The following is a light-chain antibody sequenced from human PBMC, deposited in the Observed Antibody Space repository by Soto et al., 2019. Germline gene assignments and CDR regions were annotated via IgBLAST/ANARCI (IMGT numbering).Light chain of an antibody. J-gene: IGLJ2*01. CDR3: SSYAGSNHVI. CDR2: EVN. V-gene: IGLV2-8*01. Sequence: QSALTQPPSASGSPGQSVTISCTGTSSDVGGYNYVSWYQQHPGKAPNLMIYEVNKRPPGVPDRFSGSKSANTASLTVSGLQDEDEAYYYCSSYAGSNHVIFGGGTKLTVL. CDR1: SSDVGGYNY.